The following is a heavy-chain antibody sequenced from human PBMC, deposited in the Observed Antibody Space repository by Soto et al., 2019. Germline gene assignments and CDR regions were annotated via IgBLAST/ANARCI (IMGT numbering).Heavy chain of an antibody. V-gene: IGHV4-39*01. Sequence: QLQLQESGPGLVKPSETLSLTCTVSGGSISSSSYYWGWIRQPPGKGLEWIGSIYYSGSTYYNPSLKSRVTISVDTSKNQFSLKLSSVTAADTAVYYCARLTDFGSSTTNILGPARDYWGQGTLVTVSS. J-gene: IGHJ4*02. D-gene: IGHD2-2*01. CDR2: IYYSGST. CDR3: ARLTDFGSSTTNILGPARDY. CDR1: GGSISSSSYY.